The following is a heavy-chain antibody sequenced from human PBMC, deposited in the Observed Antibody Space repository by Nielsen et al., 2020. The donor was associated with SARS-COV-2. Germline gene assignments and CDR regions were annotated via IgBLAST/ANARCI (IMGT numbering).Heavy chain of an antibody. CDR2: ISYDGSNK. CDR1: GFTFSSYG. V-gene: IGHV3-30*18. Sequence: GGSLRLSCAASGFTFSSYGMHWVRQAPGKGLEWVAVISYDGSNKYYADSVKGRFTISRDNSKNTLYLQMNSLRAEDTAVYYCAKGLHLVGPGPWFDPWGQGTLVTVSS. CDR3: AKGLHLVGPGPWFDP. J-gene: IGHJ5*02. D-gene: IGHD3-16*01.